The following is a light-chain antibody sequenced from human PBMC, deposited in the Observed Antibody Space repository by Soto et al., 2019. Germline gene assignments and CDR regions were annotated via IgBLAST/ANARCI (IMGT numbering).Light chain of an antibody. V-gene: IGKV3-15*01. Sequence: ELVMRQSPATLSVSPGERATLSCRASQSVTTNMAWYQQKPGQAPRLLIYGASTRATGISARFSGSGSGTEFTLTISSLQSEDFAVYYCQQYNNWPPITFGQATRLEIK. J-gene: IGKJ5*01. CDR3: QQYNNWPPIT. CDR2: GAS. CDR1: QSVTTN.